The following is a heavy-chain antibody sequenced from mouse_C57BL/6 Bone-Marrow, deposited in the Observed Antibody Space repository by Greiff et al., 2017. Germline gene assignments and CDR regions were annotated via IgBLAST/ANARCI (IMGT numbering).Heavy chain of an antibody. Sequence: VMLVESGPELVKPGASVKISCKASGYAFSSSWMNWVKQRPGKGLEWIGRIYPGDGDTNYNGKFKGKATLTADKSSSTAYMQLSSLTSEDSAVYFCARRLLGFFDYWGQGTTLTVSS. CDR1: GYAFSSSW. CDR3: ARRLLGFFDY. CDR2: IYPGDGDT. D-gene: IGHD1-1*01. J-gene: IGHJ2*01. V-gene: IGHV1-82*01.